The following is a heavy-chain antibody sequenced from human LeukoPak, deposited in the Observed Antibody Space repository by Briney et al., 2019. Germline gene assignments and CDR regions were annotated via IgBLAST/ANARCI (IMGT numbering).Heavy chain of an antibody. CDR3: AKDGLYSSGWYGDWFDP. D-gene: IGHD6-19*01. CDR2: IRPSGDNT. CDR1: GFTFSSYD. J-gene: IGHJ5*02. Sequence: GGALRLSCAASGFTFSSYDMTWVRQAPGRGLEWVSSIRPSGDNTYYADSVKGRFTISRDNSKNTLYLQMNSLRAEDTAVYYCAKDGLYSSGWYGDWFDPWGQGTLVTVSS. V-gene: IGHV3-23*01.